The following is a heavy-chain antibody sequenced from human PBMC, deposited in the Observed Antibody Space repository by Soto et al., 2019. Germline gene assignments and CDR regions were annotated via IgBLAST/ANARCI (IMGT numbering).Heavy chain of an antibody. CDR1: GCTFTGYY. CDR2: INPNSGGT. J-gene: IGHJ4*02. V-gene: IGHV1-2*02. D-gene: IGHD6-19*01. Sequence: ASVKVSCKASGCTFTGYYMHWVRQAPGQGLEWMGWINPNSGGTNYAQKFQGRVTMTRDTSISTAYMELSRLRSDDTAVYYCARDSHVKKWLPADYWGQGTLVTVSS. CDR3: ARDSHVKKWLPADY.